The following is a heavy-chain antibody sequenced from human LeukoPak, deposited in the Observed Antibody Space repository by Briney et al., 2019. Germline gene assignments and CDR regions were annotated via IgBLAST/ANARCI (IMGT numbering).Heavy chain of an antibody. J-gene: IGHJ4*02. CDR3: ARSYSSSSGVFYS. Sequence: GASVKVSCKASGNTFTGYYIQGARQAPGQGLEGMGWVNANNGDTMYAQKFQGRVTMTRDTSISTTYMELSGLRSADTAVYYCARSYSSSSGVFYSWGQGTLATVSS. CDR1: GNTFTGYY. D-gene: IGHD6-6*01. CDR2: VNANNGDT. V-gene: IGHV1-2*02.